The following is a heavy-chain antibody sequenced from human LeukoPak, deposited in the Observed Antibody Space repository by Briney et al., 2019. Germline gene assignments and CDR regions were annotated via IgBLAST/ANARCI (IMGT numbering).Heavy chain of an antibody. CDR2: IIPIFGTA. CDR3: ARGDIVVVPAAIGGADYFYYYMDV. CDR1: GGTFSSYA. V-gene: IGHV1-69*05. J-gene: IGHJ6*03. Sequence: SVKVSCKASGGTFSSYAISWVRQAPGQGLEWMGRIIPIFGTANYAQKFQGRVTITTDESTSTAYMELSSLRSEDTAVYYCARGDIVVVPAAIGGADYFYYYMDVWGKGTTVTASS. D-gene: IGHD2-2*02.